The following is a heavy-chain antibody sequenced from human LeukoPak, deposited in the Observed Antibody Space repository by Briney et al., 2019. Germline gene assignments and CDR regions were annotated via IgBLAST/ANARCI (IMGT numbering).Heavy chain of an antibody. CDR3: ARGGGGEYSSGWYDY. CDR2: IYYSGTT. V-gene: IGHV4-59*01. CDR1: GGSISSYY. Sequence: SETLSLTCTVSGGSISSYYWSWLRQPPGKGLEGIGYIYYSGTTNYNPSLTSRVTISVATSKNQFSLNLSSVTAADTAVYYCARGGGGEYSSGWYDYWGQGTLVTVSS. D-gene: IGHD6-19*01. J-gene: IGHJ4*02.